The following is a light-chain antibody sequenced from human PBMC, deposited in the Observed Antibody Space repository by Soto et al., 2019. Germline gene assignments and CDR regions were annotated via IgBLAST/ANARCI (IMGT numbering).Light chain of an antibody. V-gene: IGKV3-15*01. Sequence: EVLMTQSPATVSVSPGEGATLSCRASQSVGSNLAWYQQRPGQAPRLLIYAASTRATGIPARFSGSGSGTEFTLTISSLQSEDFAVYYCQQYNNWPITFGQGTRLEIK. CDR3: QQYNNWPIT. CDR2: AAS. CDR1: QSVGSN. J-gene: IGKJ5*01.